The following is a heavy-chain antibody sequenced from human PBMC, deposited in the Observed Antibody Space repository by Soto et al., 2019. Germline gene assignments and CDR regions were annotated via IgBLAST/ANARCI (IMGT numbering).Heavy chain of an antibody. V-gene: IGHV4-30-2*01. CDR3: ARAEGYYYDSSAYPHFDY. CDR2: IYHIGST. J-gene: IGHJ4*02. Sequence: SETLSLTCAVCGGSISSGCYSWSWIRQPPGKGLEWIGYIYHIGSTYYNPSLKSRVTISVDRSKNQFSLKLSSVTAADTAVYYCARAEGYYYDSSAYPHFDYLGQRTLVTVCS. D-gene: IGHD3-22*01. CDR1: GGSISSGCYS.